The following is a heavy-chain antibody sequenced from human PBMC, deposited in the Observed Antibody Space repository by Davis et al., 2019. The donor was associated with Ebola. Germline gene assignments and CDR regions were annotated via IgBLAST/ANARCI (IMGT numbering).Heavy chain of an antibody. Sequence: AASVKVSCKASGYTFTSYAMHWVRQAPGQGLEWMGWFSAYNGNTNYAQKLQGRVTMTTDTSTSTAYMELRSLRSDDTAVYYCARDRNWDPFNYWGQGTLVTVSS. CDR3: ARDRNWDPFNY. V-gene: IGHV1-18*01. CDR1: GYTFTSYA. D-gene: IGHD7-27*01. J-gene: IGHJ4*02. CDR2: FSAYNGNT.